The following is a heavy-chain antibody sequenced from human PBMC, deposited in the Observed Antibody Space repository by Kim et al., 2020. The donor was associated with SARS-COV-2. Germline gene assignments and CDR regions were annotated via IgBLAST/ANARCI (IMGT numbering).Heavy chain of an antibody. CDR3: ARVLGYYDSSGYYYEMGYFDY. J-gene: IGHJ4*02. D-gene: IGHD3-22*01. V-gene: IGHV5-10-1*01. Sequence: GESLKISCKGSGYSFTSYWISWVRQMPGKGLEWMGRIDPSDSYTNYSPSFQGHVTISADKSISTAYLQWSSLKASDTAMYYCARVLGYYDSSGYYYEMGYFDYWGQGTLVTVSS. CDR1: GYSFTSYW. CDR2: IDPSDSYT.